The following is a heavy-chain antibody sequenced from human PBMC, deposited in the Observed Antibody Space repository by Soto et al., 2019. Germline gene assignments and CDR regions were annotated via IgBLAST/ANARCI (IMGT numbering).Heavy chain of an antibody. CDR3: ARVPREAAAASYYYYGMDV. CDR1: GYTFTSYG. V-gene: IGHV1-18*04. Sequence: QVQLVQSGAEVKKPGASVKVSCKASGYTFTSYGISWVRQAPGQGLEWMGWISAYNGNTNYAQKLQGRVTMTTDTSTRTAYMELRSLRSDDTAVYYCARVPREAAAASYYYYGMDVWGQGTTVTVSS. J-gene: IGHJ6*02. CDR2: ISAYNGNT. D-gene: IGHD6-13*01.